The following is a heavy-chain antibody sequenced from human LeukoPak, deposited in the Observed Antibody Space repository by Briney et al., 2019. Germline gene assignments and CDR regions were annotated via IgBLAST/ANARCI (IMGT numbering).Heavy chain of an antibody. D-gene: IGHD3-16*01. Sequence: ASVKVSCKASGYTFTGYYMNWVRQAPGQGIERMGWINPNSGGTNYAQKFQGRVTMTRDTSISTAYMELSRLRSDDTAVYYCARDFLGEAAATFDYWGQGTLVTVSS. CDR1: GYTFTGYY. CDR3: ARDFLGEAAATFDY. V-gene: IGHV1-2*02. J-gene: IGHJ4*02. CDR2: INPNSGGT.